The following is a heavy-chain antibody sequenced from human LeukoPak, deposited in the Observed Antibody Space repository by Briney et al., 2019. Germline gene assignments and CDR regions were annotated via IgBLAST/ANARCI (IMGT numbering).Heavy chain of an antibody. J-gene: IGHJ4*02. CDR2: IDPSDSYT. D-gene: IGHD4-17*01. V-gene: IGHV5-10-1*01. CDR3: ARHDYGDLPFFDY. Sequence: GESLKISCKGSGYSFTSYWISWVRQLPGKGLEWMGRIDPSDSYTNYSPSFQGHVTISADKSISTAYLQWSSLKASDTAMYYCARHDYGDLPFFDYWGQGTLVTVSS. CDR1: GYSFTSYW.